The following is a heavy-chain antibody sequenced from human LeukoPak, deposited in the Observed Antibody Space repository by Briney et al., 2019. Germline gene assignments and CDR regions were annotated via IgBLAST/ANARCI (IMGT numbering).Heavy chain of an antibody. CDR1: GGSISSSSYY. D-gene: IGHD2-15*01. CDR2: IYYSGST. V-gene: IGHV4-39*01. CDR3: ARQVVVAGGYFDY. J-gene: IGHJ4*02. Sequence: PSETLSLTCTVSGGSISSSSYYWGWIRQPPGKGLGWIGSIYYSGSTYYNPSLKSRVTISVDMSKSQFSLKLSSVTAADTAVYYCARQVVVAGGYFDYWGQGTLVTVSS.